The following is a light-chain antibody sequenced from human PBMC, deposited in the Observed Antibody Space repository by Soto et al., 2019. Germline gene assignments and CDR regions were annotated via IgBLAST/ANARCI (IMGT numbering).Light chain of an antibody. J-gene: IGKJ5*01. CDR3: QQRNSWPPTFT. Sequence: EIVLTQSPATLSLSPGERATLSCGASQSVGSFLAWYQQKPGQAPRLLIYDTSIRATGIPARFSGSGSGTDFTLNISSLEPEDFAVYYCQQRNSWPPTFTFGQGTRLEIK. CDR2: DTS. V-gene: IGKV3-11*01. CDR1: QSVGSF.